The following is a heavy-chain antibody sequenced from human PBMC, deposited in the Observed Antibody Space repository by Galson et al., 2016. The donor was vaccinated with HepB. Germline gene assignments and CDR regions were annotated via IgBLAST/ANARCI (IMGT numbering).Heavy chain of an antibody. D-gene: IGHD4-17*01. Sequence: SVKVSCKASGYTFTGYFIHWVRQAPRQGLEWMGLIKPHSGGTKFAQKFQGRVTMTRDTSTSTVYMELTRLRSDDTAVYFYAREFGRHKVTTYYYYGMDVWGQGTTVTVSS. CDR1: GYTFTGYF. V-gene: IGHV1-2*02. CDR3: AREFGRHKVTTYYYYGMDV. J-gene: IGHJ6*02. CDR2: IKPHSGGT.